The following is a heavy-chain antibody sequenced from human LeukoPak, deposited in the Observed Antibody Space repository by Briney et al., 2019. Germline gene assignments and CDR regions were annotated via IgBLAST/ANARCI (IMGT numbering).Heavy chain of an antibody. J-gene: IGHJ4*02. Sequence: GGSLRLSCAASGFTFSSYSMNWVRQAPGKGLEWVSSISSSSSYIYYADSVKGRFTISRDNSKNTLYLQMNSLRAEDTAVYYCAKDRADCGGDCYYFDYWGQGALVTVSS. V-gene: IGHV3-21*04. CDR3: AKDRADCGGDCYYFDY. CDR2: ISSSSSYI. CDR1: GFTFSSYS. D-gene: IGHD2-21*02.